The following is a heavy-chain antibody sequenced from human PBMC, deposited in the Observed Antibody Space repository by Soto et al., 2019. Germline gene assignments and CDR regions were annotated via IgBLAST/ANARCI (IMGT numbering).Heavy chain of an antibody. D-gene: IGHD2-2*01. CDR3: AREDSIIIPAVSDF. CDR1: GFAFNNYG. J-gene: IGHJ4*02. Sequence: GGSLRLSCTVSGFAFNNYGINWVRQAPGKGLEWVSSISKSDYTYYSDSVKRRFAISRDNAKSSVSLQMNTLRVEDTADYYCAREDSIIIPAVSDFWGQGTLVTVSS. CDR2: ISKSDYT. V-gene: IGHV3-21*01.